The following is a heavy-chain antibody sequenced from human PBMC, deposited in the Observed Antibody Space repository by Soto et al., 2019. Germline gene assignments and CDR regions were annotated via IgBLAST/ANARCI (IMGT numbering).Heavy chain of an antibody. J-gene: IGHJ1*01. CDR1: GFTFSGSA. D-gene: IGHD2-2*01. V-gene: IGHV3-73*02. Sequence: EVQLVESGGGLVQPGGSLKLSCAASGFTFSGSAMHWVRQASGKGLEWVGRIRSKAKNYATKYVVSVKGRFTICRDDSKNTAYLQVTGLKTEDPPGYYCVGVCISCREFLHHWGQGTLVTVSS. CDR2: IRSKAKNYAT. CDR3: VGVCISCREFLHH.